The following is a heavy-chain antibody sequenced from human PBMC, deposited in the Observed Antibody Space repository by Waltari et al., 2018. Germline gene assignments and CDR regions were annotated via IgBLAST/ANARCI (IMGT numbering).Heavy chain of an antibody. Sequence: EVQLVESGGGLLQPGGSVSLSCAPSGCTFSSYARNWVRQAQGKGRELVSYIMRSGSTIYYADSVKGRFTISRDNAKNSLYLQMNSLRAEDTAVYYCAREFLSWGQGTLVTVSS. D-gene: IGHD2-21*01. CDR3: AREFLS. CDR1: GCTFSSYA. V-gene: IGHV3-48*03. CDR2: IMRSGSTI. J-gene: IGHJ4*02.